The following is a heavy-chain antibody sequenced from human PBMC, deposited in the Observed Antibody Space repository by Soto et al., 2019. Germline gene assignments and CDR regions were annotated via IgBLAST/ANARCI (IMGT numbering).Heavy chain of an antibody. V-gene: IGHV3-23*01. CDR2: ISGSGGST. J-gene: IGHJ4*02. CDR1: GFTFSSYA. CDR3: AKDLWDCSSTSCYGEVDY. D-gene: IGHD2-2*01. Sequence: GGSLRLSCAASGFTFSSYAMSWVRQAPGKGLEWVSAISGSGGSTYYADSVKGRFTISRDNSKNTLYLQMNSLRAEDTAVYYCAKDLWDCSSTSCYGEVDYWGQGTLVTVSS.